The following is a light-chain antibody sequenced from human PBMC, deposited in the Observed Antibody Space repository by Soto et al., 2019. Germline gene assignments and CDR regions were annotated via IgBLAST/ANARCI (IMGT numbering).Light chain of an antibody. CDR3: CSYTTSSTVL. CDR2: EVS. J-gene: IGLJ3*02. V-gene: IGLV2-14*01. Sequence: QSALTQPASVSGSPGQSITISCTGTSSDVGGYNYVSWYQQHPGKAPKIIIYEVSYRPSGVSNHFSGSKSGNTASLTISGLQAEDEADYYCCSYTTSSTVLFGGGTKVTVL. CDR1: SSDVGGYNY.